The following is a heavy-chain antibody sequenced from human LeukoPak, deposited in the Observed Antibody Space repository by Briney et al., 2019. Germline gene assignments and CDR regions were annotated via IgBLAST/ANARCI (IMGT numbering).Heavy chain of an antibody. D-gene: IGHD3-3*01. CDR1: GGSFSGYY. CDR2: INHSGST. J-gene: IGHJ5*02. Sequence: MASETLSLTCAVYGGSFSGYYWSWIRQPPGKGLEWIGEINHSGSTNYNPSLKSRVTISVDTSKNQFSLKLSSVTAADTAVYYCARGPYYDFWSGYWVYWFDPWGQGTLVTVSS. V-gene: IGHV4-34*01. CDR3: ARGPYYDFWSGYWVYWFDP.